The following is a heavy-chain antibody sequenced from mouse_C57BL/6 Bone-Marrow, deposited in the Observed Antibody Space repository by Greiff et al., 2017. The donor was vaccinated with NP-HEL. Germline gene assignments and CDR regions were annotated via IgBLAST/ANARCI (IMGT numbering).Heavy chain of an antibody. CDR1: GYTFTDYY. D-gene: IGHD1-1*01. Sequence: EVQLQQSGPELVKPGASVKISCKASGYTFTDYYMNWVKQSHGKSLEWIGDINPNNGGTSYNQKFKGKATLTVDKSSSTAYMELRSLTSEDSAVYYCAGGSGSLDYWGQGTTLTVSS. CDR2: INPNNGGT. CDR3: AGGSGSLDY. V-gene: IGHV1-26*01. J-gene: IGHJ2*01.